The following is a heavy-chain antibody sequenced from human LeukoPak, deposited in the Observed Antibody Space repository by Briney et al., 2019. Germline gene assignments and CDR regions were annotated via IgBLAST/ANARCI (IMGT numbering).Heavy chain of an antibody. Sequence: GASVKVSCKASGGTFSSYAISWVRQAPGQGLEWMGRIIPILGIANYAQKFQGRVTITADKSTSTAYMELSSLRSEDTAVYYCARDVEYYYGSGSLRVWFDPWGQGTLVTVSS. CDR3: ARDVEYYYGSGSLRVWFDP. CDR2: IIPILGIA. CDR1: GGTFSSYA. J-gene: IGHJ5*02. D-gene: IGHD3-10*01. V-gene: IGHV1-69*04.